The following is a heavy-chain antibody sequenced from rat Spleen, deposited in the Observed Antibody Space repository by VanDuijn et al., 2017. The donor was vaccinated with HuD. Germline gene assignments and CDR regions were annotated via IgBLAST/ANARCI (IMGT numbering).Heavy chain of an antibody. V-gene: IGHV2-15*01. CDR2: IWSGGST. CDR1: RFSLIGYD. Sequence: QVQLKESGPGLVQPSQTLSLTCTVSRFSLIGYDIHWVRQPPGKGLEWIAAIWSGGSTDYNSTLKSRLSISRDTSKSQVFLKMNSLQTDDTAIYFCTRSYGGYSQHWFAYWGQGTLVTVSS. CDR3: TRSYGGYSQHWFAY. D-gene: IGHD1-11*01. J-gene: IGHJ3*01.